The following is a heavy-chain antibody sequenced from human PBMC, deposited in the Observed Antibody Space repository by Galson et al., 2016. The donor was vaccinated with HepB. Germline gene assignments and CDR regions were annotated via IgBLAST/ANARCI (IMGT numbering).Heavy chain of an antibody. J-gene: IGHJ2*01. D-gene: IGHD2-21*01. CDR2: ITPILGTT. CDR1: GGTFSTYV. CDR3: AREAYSYGGTRAYYFFDL. Sequence: SVKVSCKASGGTFSTYVISWVRQAPGQGLEWMGGITPILGTTNYAQKFQGRVTITADESTSTAYMELSSLRSEDTAVYYCAREAYSYGGTRAYYFFDLWGRGSLVTVSS. V-gene: IGHV1-69*13.